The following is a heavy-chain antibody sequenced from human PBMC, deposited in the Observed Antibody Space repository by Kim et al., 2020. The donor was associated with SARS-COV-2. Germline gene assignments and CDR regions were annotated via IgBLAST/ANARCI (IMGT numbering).Heavy chain of an antibody. CDR3: ARGRGLENYDILTGSPVVDFDY. D-gene: IGHD3-9*01. CDR1: GGSFSGYY. CDR2: INHSGST. Sequence: SETLSLTCAVYGGSFSGYYWSWIRQPPGKGLEWIGEINHSGSTNYNPSLKSRVTISLDTSKNQFSLKLSSVTAADTAVYYCARGRGLENYDILTGSPVVDFDYWGQGTLVTVSS. V-gene: IGHV4-34*01. J-gene: IGHJ4*02.